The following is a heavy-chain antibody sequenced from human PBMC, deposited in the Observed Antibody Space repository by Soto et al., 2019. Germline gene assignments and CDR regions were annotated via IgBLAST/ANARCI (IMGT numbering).Heavy chain of an antibody. J-gene: IGHJ4*02. CDR2: IYQSGST. Sequence: GGSLSSSAYSWSWIRQPPGKGLEWIGFIYQSGSTYYNPSLKSRVTMSLDRPKNQFSLKLSSVTAADTAVYYCARGRPLGGSEAFFDYWAREPWSPSPQ. V-gene: IGHV4-30-2*01. CDR3: ARGRPLGGSEAFFDY. D-gene: IGHD3-16*01. CDR1: GGSLSSSAYS.